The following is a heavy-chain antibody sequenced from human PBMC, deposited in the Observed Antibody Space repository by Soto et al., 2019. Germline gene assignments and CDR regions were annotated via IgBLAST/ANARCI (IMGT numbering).Heavy chain of an antibody. CDR3: ARDHQELILYNWFDP. V-gene: IGHV1-2*02. Sequence: ASVKVSCKASGYTFAGYYMHWVRQAPGQGLEWMGWINTNSGDTQYAQKFQGRVTMTSDTSISTAYMELRSLRVDDTAVYYCARDHQELILYNWFDPWGQGTQVTVSS. CDR1: GYTFAGYY. CDR2: INTNSGDT. J-gene: IGHJ5*02. D-gene: IGHD1-7*01.